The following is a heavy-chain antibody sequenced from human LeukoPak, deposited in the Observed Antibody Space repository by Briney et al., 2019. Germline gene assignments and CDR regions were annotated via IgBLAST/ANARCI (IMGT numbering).Heavy chain of an antibody. J-gene: IGHJ4*02. CDR2: ISHSGSI. D-gene: IGHD3-16*01. Sequence: SETLSLTCAVYGGSFIGYYWSWIRQSPGKGLEWIGEISHSGSINYTPSLKSRVTLSIETSKDQFSLKLISVTAADTAVYYCARGMIDARLQDWGQGTLVTVSS. V-gene: IGHV4-34*01. CDR1: GGSFIGYY. CDR3: ARGMIDARLQD.